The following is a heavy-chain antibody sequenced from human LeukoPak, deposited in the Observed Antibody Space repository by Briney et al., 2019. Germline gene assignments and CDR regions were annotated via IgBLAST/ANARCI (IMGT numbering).Heavy chain of an antibody. CDR2: ISWNSGSI. V-gene: IGHV3-9*01. J-gene: IGHJ6*02. CDR3: AKDRTARHGMDV. CDR1: GFTFDDYA. D-gene: IGHD5-18*01. Sequence: GGSLRLSCAASGFTFDDYAMHWVRQAPGKGLEWVSGISWNSGSIGYAHSVKGRFTISRDNAKNSLYLQMNSLRAEDTALYYCAKDRTARHGMDVWGQGTTVTVSS.